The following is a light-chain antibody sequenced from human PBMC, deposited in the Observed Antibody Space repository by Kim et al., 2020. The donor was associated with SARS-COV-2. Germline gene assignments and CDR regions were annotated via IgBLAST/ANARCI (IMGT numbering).Light chain of an antibody. CDR1: QDIANS. CDR2: AAS. Sequence: ASIGDRVTITCRARQDIANSLAWYQQKPGKVPQVLIYAASTLQSGVPSRFSGSGSGTEFTLTIDSLQTEDVATYYCQKYNSAPWTFGRGTKVDIK. CDR3: QKYNSAPWT. J-gene: IGKJ1*01. V-gene: IGKV1-27*01.